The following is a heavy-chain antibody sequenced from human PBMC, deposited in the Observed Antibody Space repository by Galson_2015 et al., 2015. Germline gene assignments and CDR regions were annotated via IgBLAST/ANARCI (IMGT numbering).Heavy chain of an antibody. CDR1: GFTFGDYY. D-gene: IGHD4-23*01. Sequence: SLRLSCAASGFTFGDYYMSWLRQAPGKGPEWVSYISNSGTNVYYADSVKGRFTISRDNAKNSLFLQMDSLRVEDTAVYYCARALRLRWYGDAPLGWFDPWGQGPLVTVSS. V-gene: IGHV3-11*01. CDR2: ISNSGTNV. J-gene: IGHJ5*02. CDR3: ARALRLRWYGDAPLGWFDP.